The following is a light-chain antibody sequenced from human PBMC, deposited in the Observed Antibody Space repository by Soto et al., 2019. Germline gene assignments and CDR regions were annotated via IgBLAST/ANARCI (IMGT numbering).Light chain of an antibody. J-gene: IGKJ1*01. Sequence: IQRTQAPSNLSGCAGGRVSVNCRASQSISAWLAWYQQKPGKAPRLLIYKASTLEIGVPSRFSGSGSGTEFTLTLRSLQPGGVAIPYCQPHNAYSWTFGRGTKVDIK. CDR3: QPHNAYSWT. CDR1: QSISAW. CDR2: KAS. V-gene: IGKV1-5*03.